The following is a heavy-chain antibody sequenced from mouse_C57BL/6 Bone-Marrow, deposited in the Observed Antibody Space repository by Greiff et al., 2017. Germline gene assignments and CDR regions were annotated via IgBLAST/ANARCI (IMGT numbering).Heavy chain of an antibody. CDR1: GYTFTSYW. D-gene: IGHD3-3*01. CDR2: IHPNSGST. J-gene: IGHJ2*01. Sequence: VQLQQPGAELVKPGASVKLSCKASGYTFTSYWMHWVKQRPGQGLEWIGMIHPNSGSTNYNEKFKSKATLTVDKSSSTAYMQLSSLTSEDSAVYYCAREGGWDYFDYWGQGTTLTVSS. V-gene: IGHV1-64*01. CDR3: AREGGWDYFDY.